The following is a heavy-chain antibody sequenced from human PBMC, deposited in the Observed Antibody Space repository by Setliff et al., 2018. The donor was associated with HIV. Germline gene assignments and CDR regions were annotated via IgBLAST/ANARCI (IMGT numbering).Heavy chain of an antibody. CDR2: IYFSGST. CDR3: ARKGNVGGWFDP. Sequence: SETLSLTCTVSGGSISSSSHYWGWIRQPPGKGLEWIGSIYFSGSTYYNPSLKSRVTISVDTSKNQFSLKLSSVTAADTAVYYCARKGNVGGWFDPWGQGTLVTVSS. CDR1: GGSISSSSHY. D-gene: IGHD3-16*01. J-gene: IGHJ5*02. V-gene: IGHV4-39*07.